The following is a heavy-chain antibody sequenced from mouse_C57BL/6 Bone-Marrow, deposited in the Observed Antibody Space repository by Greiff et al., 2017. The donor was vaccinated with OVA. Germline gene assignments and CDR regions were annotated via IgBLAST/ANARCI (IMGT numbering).Heavy chain of an antibody. CDR2: IYPRSGNT. V-gene: IGHV1-81*01. CDR3: AREDSNYD. D-gene: IGHD2-5*01. Sequence: QVQLQQSGAELARPGASVKLSCKASGYTFTSYGISWVKQRTGQGLEWIGEIYPRSGNTNYNEKFKSKATLTVDTSSSTAYMQLSSLTSEDSAVYYCAREDSNYDWGQGTTLTVSS. CDR1: GYTFTSYG. J-gene: IGHJ2*01.